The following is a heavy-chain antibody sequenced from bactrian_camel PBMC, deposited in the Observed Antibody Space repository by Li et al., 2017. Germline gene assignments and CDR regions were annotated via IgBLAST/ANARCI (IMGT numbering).Heavy chain of an antibody. CDR2: IDGDGYT. J-gene: IGHJ6*01. D-gene: IGHD7*01. CDR3: AAQGGSGAYCYTRLASPSFAY. V-gene: IGHV3S53*01. Sequence: QVQLVESGGGSVQAGGNLTPSCTASGNTARNRVWGGFRQAPGLEREGVTTIDGDGYTAYKDSVKGRFTISLDNAKNTLYLQMNSLKPEDTAMYYCAAQGGSGAYCYTRLASPSFAYWGQGTQVTVS. CDR1: GNTARNRV.